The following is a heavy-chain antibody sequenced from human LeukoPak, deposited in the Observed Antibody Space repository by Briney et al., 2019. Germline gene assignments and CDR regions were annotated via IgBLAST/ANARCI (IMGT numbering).Heavy chain of an antibody. J-gene: IGHJ3*02. V-gene: IGHV2-5*01. Sequence: ESGPTLVNPTQTLTLTCTFSGFSLSTSGVGVGWIRQPPGKALEWLALIYWNDDKRYSPSLKSRLTITKDTSKNQVVLTMTNMDPVDTATYYCARGQIVVVPAAIPHNAFDIWGQGTMVTVPS. D-gene: IGHD2-2*01. CDR3: ARGQIVVVPAAIPHNAFDI. CDR2: IYWNDDK. CDR1: GFSLSTSGVG.